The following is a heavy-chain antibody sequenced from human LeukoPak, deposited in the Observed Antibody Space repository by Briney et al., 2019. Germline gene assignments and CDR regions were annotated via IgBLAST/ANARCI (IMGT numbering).Heavy chain of an antibody. J-gene: IGHJ4*02. CDR1: GFTFSSYW. Sequence: GGSLRLSCAASGFTFSSYWMSWVRQAPGKGLEWVANIKQDGSEKYYVDSVKGRFTISRDNAKNSLYLQMNSLRAEDTAVYYCARGVRGVIRYNFDYWGQGTLVTVSS. CDR3: ARGVRGVIRYNFDY. CDR2: IKQDGSEK. D-gene: IGHD3-10*01. V-gene: IGHV3-7*01.